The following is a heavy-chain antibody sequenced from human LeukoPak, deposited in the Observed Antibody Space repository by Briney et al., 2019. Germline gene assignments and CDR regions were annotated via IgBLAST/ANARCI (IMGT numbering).Heavy chain of an antibody. J-gene: IGHJ6*03. V-gene: IGHV4-59*12. D-gene: IGHD2-2*01. Sequence: SETLSLTCTVSGGSISSYYWSWIRQPPGKGLEWIGYIYYSGSTNYNPSLKSRVTISVDTSKNQFSLKLSSVTAADTAVYYCARVVVPAAGCMDVWGKGTTVTVSS. CDR1: GGSISSYY. CDR2: IYYSGST. CDR3: ARVVVPAAGCMDV.